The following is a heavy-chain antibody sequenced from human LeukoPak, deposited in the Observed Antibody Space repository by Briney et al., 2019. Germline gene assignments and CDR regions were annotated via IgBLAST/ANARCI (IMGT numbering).Heavy chain of an antibody. CDR2: ISSSSSYI. V-gene: IGHV3-21*01. J-gene: IGHJ3*02. D-gene: IGHD1-26*01. CDR1: GFTVSGNY. Sequence: GGSLRLSCAASGFTVSGNYMNWVRQAPGKGLEWVSSISSSSSYIYYADSVKGRFTISRDNAKNSLYLQMNSLRAEDTAVYYCARVGRELLNAFDIWAKGQWSPSLQ. CDR3: ARVGRELLNAFDI.